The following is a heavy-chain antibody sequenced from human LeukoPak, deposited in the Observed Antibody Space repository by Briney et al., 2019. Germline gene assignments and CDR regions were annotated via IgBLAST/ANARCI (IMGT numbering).Heavy chain of an antibody. D-gene: IGHD4-23*01. CDR1: GFTFSSHW. Sequence: GGSLRLSCAASGFTFSSHWMHWVRQAPGKGLVWVSRINSDGSSISYADSVKGRFSISRDNAKNTLYLQMNSLRVEDTAVYYCARGRPHGNDYWGQGTLVTVSS. J-gene: IGHJ4*02. V-gene: IGHV3-74*01. CDR3: ARGRPHGNDY. CDR2: INSDGSSI.